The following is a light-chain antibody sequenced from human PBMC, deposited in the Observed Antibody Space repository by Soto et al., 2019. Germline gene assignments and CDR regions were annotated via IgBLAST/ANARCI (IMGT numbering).Light chain of an antibody. Sequence: QSALSQPASVSLSPGQSITMSCTGTSSDVGSYNYVSWYQQHPGKAPKLMIYEVSNRPSGVSNRFSGSKSGNTASLTISGLQAEDEADYYCISYTSSSTLYVFGTGTKVTVL. CDR3: ISYTSSSTLYV. CDR1: SSDVGSYNY. CDR2: EVS. V-gene: IGLV2-14*01. J-gene: IGLJ1*01.